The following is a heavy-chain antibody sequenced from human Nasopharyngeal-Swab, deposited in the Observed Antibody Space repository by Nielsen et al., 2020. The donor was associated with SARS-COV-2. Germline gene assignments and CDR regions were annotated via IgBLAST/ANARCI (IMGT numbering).Heavy chain of an antibody. Sequence: SEILSLTCTVSGGSISSGGYYWSWIRQHPGKGLEWIGYIYYSGSTYYNPSLKSRVTISVDTSQNQFSLNLSSVTAADTAVYYCARVSGTNYSYGMDVWGQGTTVTVSS. CDR2: IYYSGST. V-gene: IGHV4-31*03. CDR3: ARVSGTNYSYGMDV. CDR1: GGSISSGGYY. J-gene: IGHJ6*02. D-gene: IGHD1-7*01.